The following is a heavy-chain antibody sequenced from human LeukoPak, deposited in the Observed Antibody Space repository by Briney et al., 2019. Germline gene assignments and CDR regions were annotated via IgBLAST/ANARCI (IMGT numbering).Heavy chain of an antibody. CDR3: ARRMGGDGYRRTPGAFDI. CDR2: IYPGDSDT. J-gene: IGHJ3*02. D-gene: IGHD5-24*01. V-gene: IGHV5-51*01. CDR1: GYSFTSYW. Sequence: GESLKISCKGSGYSFTSYWIGWVRQMPGKGLEWMGIIYPGDSDTRYSPSFQGQVTISADKSISTAYLQWSSLKASDTAMYYCARRMGGDGYRRTPGAFDIWGQGTMVTVSS.